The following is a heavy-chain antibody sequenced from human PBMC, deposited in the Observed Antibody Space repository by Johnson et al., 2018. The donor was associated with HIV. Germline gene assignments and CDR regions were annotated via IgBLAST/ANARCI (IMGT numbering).Heavy chain of an antibody. V-gene: IGHV3-23*04. CDR1: GFTFSNYA. Sequence: VQLVESGGGVVQPGGSLTLSCAASGFTFSNYAMSWVRRAPGKGLEWVSTISGDAGSTYYADSVRGRFTLSRDNSKNTLYLQMNSLRVEDTAVYYCAKAVGGYAFDIWGQGTMVTVSS. J-gene: IGHJ3*02. CDR2: ISGDAGST. CDR3: AKAVGGYAFDI. D-gene: IGHD1-26*01.